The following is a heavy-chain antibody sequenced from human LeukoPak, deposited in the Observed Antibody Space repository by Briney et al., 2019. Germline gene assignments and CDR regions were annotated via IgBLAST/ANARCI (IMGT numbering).Heavy chain of an antibody. D-gene: IGHD6-25*01. V-gene: IGHV1-3*01. CDR3: ARPPAAGSPVFDY. J-gene: IGHJ4*02. CDR2: INAGNGNT. CDR1: GYTFTSYA. Sequence: ASAKVSCKASGYTFTSYAMHWVRQAPGQRLEWMGWINAGNGNTKYSQKFQGRVTITRDTSASTAYMELSSLRSEDTAVYYCARPPAAGSPVFDYWGQGTLVTVSS.